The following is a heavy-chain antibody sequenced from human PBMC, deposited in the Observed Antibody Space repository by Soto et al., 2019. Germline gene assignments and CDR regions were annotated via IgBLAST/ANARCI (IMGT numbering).Heavy chain of an antibody. CDR3: ARDYYYYSMDV. J-gene: IGHJ6*03. CDR2: INHSGST. CDR1: GGSFSGYY. Sequence: SETLSLTCAVYGGSFSGYYWSWIRQPPGKGREWIGEINHSGSTNYNPSLKSRVTISVDTSKNQFSLKLSSVTAADTAVYYCARDYYYYSMDVWGKGTTVTVSS. V-gene: IGHV4-34*01.